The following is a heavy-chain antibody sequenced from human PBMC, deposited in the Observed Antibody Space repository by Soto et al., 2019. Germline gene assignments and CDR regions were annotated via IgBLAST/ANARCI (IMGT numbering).Heavy chain of an antibody. CDR1: GGSISSHY. Sequence: SETLSLTCTVSGGSISSHYWSWIRQPPGQGLEWIGYIYYSGSTNYNPPLKSRVTISVDTSKSQFSLRLRSVTAADTAVYYCAGGTRGYSYGSLRGLNWFDPWGQGTLVTVSS. CDR2: IYYSGST. D-gene: IGHD5-18*01. CDR3: AGGTRGYSYGSLRGLNWFDP. V-gene: IGHV4-59*11. J-gene: IGHJ5*02.